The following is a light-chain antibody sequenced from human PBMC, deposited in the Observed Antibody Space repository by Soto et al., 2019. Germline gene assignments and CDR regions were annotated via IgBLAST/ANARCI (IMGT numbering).Light chain of an antibody. V-gene: IGKV3-15*01. Sequence: EIVLTQSPGTLSVSPGERATFSCRASQNIGSNLVWYQQKPGQAPRLLIFAASTRATGIPARFSGSGSGTEFTLTITSLQPEDFAVYYCQQFNNWPRTFGQGTKVDIK. CDR1: QNIGSN. CDR3: QQFNNWPRT. CDR2: AAS. J-gene: IGKJ1*01.